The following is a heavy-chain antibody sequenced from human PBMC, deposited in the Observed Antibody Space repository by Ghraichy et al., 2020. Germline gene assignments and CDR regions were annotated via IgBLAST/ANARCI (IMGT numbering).Heavy chain of an antibody. J-gene: IGHJ4*02. CDR1: GFTFSSYW. V-gene: IGHV3-7*01. Sequence: GGSLRLSCAASGFTFSSYWMSWVRQAPGKGLEWVANIKEDGSEKYYVDSMKGRFTISRDNAKNSLYLQMNSLRADDMAVYYCGRGGAPGTVDYWGQGTLVTVSS. CDR3: GRGGAPGTVDY. CDR2: IKEDGSEK. D-gene: IGHD6-13*01.